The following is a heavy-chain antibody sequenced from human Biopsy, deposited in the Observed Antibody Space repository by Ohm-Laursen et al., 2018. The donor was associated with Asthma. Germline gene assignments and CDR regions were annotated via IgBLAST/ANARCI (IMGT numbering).Heavy chain of an antibody. Sequence: PGTLSLTCTVSGASIKTDDHYWSWLRQPPGRGLEWIGQIYHLGNANYNPSLKSRVTMSVDKSKNQFSLKLTSVTAADTAVYFCARRWRSYDSSNYYLDQWGQGTLATVSS. D-gene: IGHD3-22*01. CDR3: ARRWRSYDSSNYYLDQ. CDR2: IYHLGNA. J-gene: IGHJ4*02. CDR1: GASIKTDDHY. V-gene: IGHV4-4*01.